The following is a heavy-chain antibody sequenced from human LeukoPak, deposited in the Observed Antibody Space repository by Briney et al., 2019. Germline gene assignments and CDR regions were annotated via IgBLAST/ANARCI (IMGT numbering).Heavy chain of an antibody. J-gene: IGHJ4*02. Sequence: PSETLSLTCAVYGGSFSGYYWSWIRQPPGKGLEWIGDINHSGSTNYNPSLTSRVHISVDTTNNQFSLKLSPMTAADTVVYYGARAVTVADSSDYWGQGTLVTVSS. CDR3: ARAVTVADSSDY. CDR1: GGSFSGYY. V-gene: IGHV4-34*01. D-gene: IGHD6-19*01. CDR2: INHSGST.